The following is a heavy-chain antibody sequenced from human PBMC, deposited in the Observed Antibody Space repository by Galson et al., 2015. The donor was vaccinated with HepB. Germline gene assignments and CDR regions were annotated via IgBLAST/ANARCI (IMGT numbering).Heavy chain of an antibody. CDR1: GSTFTSYA. Sequence: SVKVSCKASGSTFTSYAMNWVRQAPGQGLEWLGWINTNTGNPTYAQGSTGRFVFSLDTSVSTAYLQISSLKAEDTAVYYCASLGGESLLLQHKYSSGWYSFGWGQGTLVTVSS. CDR3: ASLGGESLLLQHKYSSGWYSFG. D-gene: IGHD6-19*01. CDR2: INTNTGNP. V-gene: IGHV7-4-1*02. J-gene: IGHJ4*02.